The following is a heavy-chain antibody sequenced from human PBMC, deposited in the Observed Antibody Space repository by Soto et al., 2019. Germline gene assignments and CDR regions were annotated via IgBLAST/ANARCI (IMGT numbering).Heavy chain of an antibody. J-gene: IGHJ4*02. CDR3: TKDHDFWSGYFDY. D-gene: IGHD3-3*01. V-gene: IGHV3-23*01. CDR2: ISSSGDSP. Sequence: GGSLRLSCAASGFTFSNYAMSWVRQAPGKGLEWVSAISSSGDSPYYADSVKARFTVSRDNSKNTLYLQMNSLRAEYMAVYYCTKDHDFWSGYFDYWGQGTLVTFSS. CDR1: GFTFSNYA.